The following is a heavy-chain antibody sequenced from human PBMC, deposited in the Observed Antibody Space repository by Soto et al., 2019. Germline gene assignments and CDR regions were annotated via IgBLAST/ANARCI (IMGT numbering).Heavy chain of an antibody. CDR1: GYTFTGPY. CDR2: ISPKTGEA. Sequence: ASVKVSCKASGYTFTGPYIQWVRQAPGRGLEWMGWISPKTGEAKYAQKFQGWVTITRDTSINTAYMEVNRLKSNDSAVYYCARTRIQFWTPDYWGQGTQVTVSS. J-gene: IGHJ4*02. CDR3: ARTRIQFWTPDY. D-gene: IGHD5-18*01. V-gene: IGHV1-2*04.